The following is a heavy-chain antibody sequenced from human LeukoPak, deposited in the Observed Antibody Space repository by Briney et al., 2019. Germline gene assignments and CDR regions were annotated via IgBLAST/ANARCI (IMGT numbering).Heavy chain of an antibody. J-gene: IGHJ6*02. CDR3: ASPKPHIPVAGAYYYGMDV. Sequence: GASVKVSCKASGYTFTSYGISWVRQAPGQGLEWMGWISAYNGNTNYAQKLQGRVTMTTDTSTSTAYMELSSLRSEDTAVYYCASPKPHIPVAGAYYYGMDVWGQGTTVTVSS. V-gene: IGHV1-18*01. CDR1: GYTFTSYG. D-gene: IGHD6-19*01. CDR2: ISAYNGNT.